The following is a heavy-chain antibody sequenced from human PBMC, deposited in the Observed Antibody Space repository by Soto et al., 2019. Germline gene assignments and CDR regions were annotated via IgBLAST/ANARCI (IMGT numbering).Heavy chain of an antibody. V-gene: IGHV3-48*04. CDR2: ISSSSSTI. D-gene: IGHD5-18*01. Sequence: PGGSLRLSCAASGFTFSSYSMNWVRQAPGKGLEWVSYISSSSSTIYYADSVKGRFTISRDNAKNTLYLQMNSLRAEDTAVYYCARDPGYSYGYNWGQGTLVTVSS. CDR3: ARDPGYSYGYN. J-gene: IGHJ4*02. CDR1: GFTFSSYS.